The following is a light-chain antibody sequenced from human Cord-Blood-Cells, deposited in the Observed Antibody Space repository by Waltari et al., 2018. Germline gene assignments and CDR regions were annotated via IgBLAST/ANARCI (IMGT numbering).Light chain of an antibody. CDR3: CSYAGSRV. J-gene: IGLJ1*01. V-gene: IGLV2-23*02. CDR2: EVS. Sequence: QSALPQPASVSGSPGQSITISCPGTSSAVGSYNLVSWYQQHPGKAPKLMIYEVSNRPSGVSNRFSGSKSGNTASLTISGLQAEDEADYYCCSYAGSRVFGTGTKVTVL. CDR1: SSAVGSYNL.